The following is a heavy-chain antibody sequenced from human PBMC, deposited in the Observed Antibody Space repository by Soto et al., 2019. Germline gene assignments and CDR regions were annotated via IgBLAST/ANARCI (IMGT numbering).Heavy chain of an antibody. V-gene: IGHV1-18*01. CDR2: ISGYNGYT. CDR1: GYTFSSYG. CDR3: ARDRRDYVWGSYRSYFDY. D-gene: IGHD3-16*02. J-gene: IGHJ4*02. Sequence: ASVKVSCKASGYTFSSYGITWVRQAPGQGLEWMGWISGYNGYTNYAQKFQDRATVTTDTSTTTAYLKLRSLTSDDTAVYYCARDRRDYVWGSYRSYFDYWGQGTQVTVSS.